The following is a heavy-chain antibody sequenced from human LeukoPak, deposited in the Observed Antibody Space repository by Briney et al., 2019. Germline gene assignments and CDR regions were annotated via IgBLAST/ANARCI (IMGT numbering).Heavy chain of an antibody. CDR3: TTQRGEIVGAN. V-gene: IGHV3-15*01. CDR1: GFTFSSYG. Sequence: GGSLRLSCAASGFTFSSYGMHWVRQAPGKGLEWVGRIKSKTDGGTTDYAAPVKGRFTISRDDSKNTLYLQMNSLKTEDTAVYYCTTQRGEIVGANWGQGTLVTVSS. CDR2: IKSKTDGGTT. J-gene: IGHJ4*02. D-gene: IGHD1-26*01.